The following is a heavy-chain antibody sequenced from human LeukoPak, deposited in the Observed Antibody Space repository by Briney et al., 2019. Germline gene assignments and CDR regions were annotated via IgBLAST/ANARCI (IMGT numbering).Heavy chain of an antibody. CDR3: AKDVSSARPYYDSNY. V-gene: IGHV3-23*01. D-gene: IGHD3-22*01. CDR2: ISGRGGVT. Sequence: GGSLRLSCAASGFTFSSYAMSWVRQAPGKGLEWVSAISGRGGVTYYADSVKGRFTISRDNSKNTLYLQMNSLRAEDTAVYYCAKDVSSARPYYDSNYWGQGTLVTVSS. CDR1: GFTFSSYA. J-gene: IGHJ4*02.